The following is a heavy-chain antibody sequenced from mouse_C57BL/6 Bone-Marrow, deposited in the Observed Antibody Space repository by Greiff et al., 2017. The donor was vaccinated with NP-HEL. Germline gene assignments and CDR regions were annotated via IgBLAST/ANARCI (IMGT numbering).Heavy chain of an antibody. Sequence: QVQLQQSGPGLVQPSQSLSITCTVSGFSLTSYGVHWVRQSPGKGLEWLGVLWSGGSTDYNAAFISRLSISKDNSKSQVFFKMNSLQADDTAIYYCAGFITTVVAYWYFDVWGTGTTVTVSS. CDR3: AGFITTVVAYWYFDV. J-gene: IGHJ1*03. CDR2: LWSGGST. CDR1: GFSLTSYG. V-gene: IGHV2-2*01. D-gene: IGHD1-1*01.